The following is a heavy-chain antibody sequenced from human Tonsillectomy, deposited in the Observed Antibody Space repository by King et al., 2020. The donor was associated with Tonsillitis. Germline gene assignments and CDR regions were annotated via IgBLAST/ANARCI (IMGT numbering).Heavy chain of an antibody. CDR1: GGSFRAYC. CDR3: SRGGSFYYDSSAKPYYFHYYMDV. Sequence: VQLQQWGAGLLKPSETRSPTCAVYGGSFRAYCCNWIRQPPGKGLEWIGEIYHSGVTNYKPSLKRRATLSSNTSKKQFSLKFTSVTAADTAVYYCSRGGSFYYDSSAKPYYFHYYMDVWGKGTTVTVSS. D-gene: IGHD3-22*01. J-gene: IGHJ6*03. V-gene: IGHV4-34*01. CDR2: IYHSGVT.